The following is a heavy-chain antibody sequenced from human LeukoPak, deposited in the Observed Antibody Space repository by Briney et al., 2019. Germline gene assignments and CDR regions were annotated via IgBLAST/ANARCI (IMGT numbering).Heavy chain of an antibody. CDR3: ARDSSGWYVSYYYGMDV. Sequence: GGSLRLSCAASGFIFSSYAMSWVRQAPGKGLEWVSSISSSSSYIYYADSVKGRFTISRDNAKNSLYLQMNSLRAEDTAVYYCARDSSGWYVSYYYGMDVWGQGTTVTVSS. V-gene: IGHV3-21*01. CDR1: GFIFSSYA. D-gene: IGHD6-19*01. CDR2: ISSSSSYI. J-gene: IGHJ6*02.